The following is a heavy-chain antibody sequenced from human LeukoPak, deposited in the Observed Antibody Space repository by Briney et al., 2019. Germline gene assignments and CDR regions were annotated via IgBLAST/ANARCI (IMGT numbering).Heavy chain of an antibody. J-gene: IGHJ5*02. CDR3: ARRAAAAGRNWFDP. Sequence: SETLSLTCAVYGGSFSGYYWSWIRQPPEKGQEWIGEINHSGSTNYNPSLKSRVTISVDTSKNQFSLKLSSVTAADTAVYYCARRAAAAGRNWFDPWGQGTLVTVSS. CDR1: GGSFSGYY. V-gene: IGHV4-34*01. CDR2: INHSGST. D-gene: IGHD6-13*01.